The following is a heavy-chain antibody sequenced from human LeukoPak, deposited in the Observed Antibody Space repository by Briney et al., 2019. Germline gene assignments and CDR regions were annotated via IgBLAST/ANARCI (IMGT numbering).Heavy chain of an antibody. J-gene: IGHJ3*02. D-gene: IGHD6-19*01. CDR3: ARVRYSSGWRNSMDAFDI. V-gene: IGHV3-7*01. CDR1: GFPFSTYW. Sequence: GESLRLSCAASGFPFSTYWMSWVRQAPGKGLEWVANINQDGTEKYYVDSVKGRFTISRDYAKNSLYLQMNSQRAEDTAVYYCARVRYSSGWRNSMDAFDIWGQGTMVTVSS. CDR2: INQDGTEK.